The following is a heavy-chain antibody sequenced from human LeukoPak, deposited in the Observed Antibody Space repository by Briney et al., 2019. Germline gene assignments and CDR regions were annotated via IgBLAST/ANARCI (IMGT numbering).Heavy chain of an antibody. CDR1: GGSISSYY. CDR2: ISDIGSI. Sequence: SETLSLTCTVSGGSISSYYWSWIRQPPGKGLEWVAYISDIGSINYNPSLKSRVTISLDTSKNQFSLKLSSVTAADTTVYYCAGHHPRNTVDFWGQGTLVTVSS. J-gene: IGHJ4*02. CDR3: AGHHPRNTVDF. V-gene: IGHV4-59*08. D-gene: IGHD2-8*02.